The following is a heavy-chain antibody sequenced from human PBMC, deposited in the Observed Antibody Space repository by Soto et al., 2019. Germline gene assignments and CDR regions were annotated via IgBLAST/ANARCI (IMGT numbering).Heavy chain of an antibody. J-gene: IGHJ4*02. CDR2: IKQDGSEK. Sequence: GGSLRLSCAASTFTFSSYWMNWVRQAPGKGLEWVANIKQDGSEKYYVDSVKGRFTISRDNAKNALYLQMNSLRAEDTAVYYCAGGGGWVIDSWGQGALVTVSS. V-gene: IGHV3-7*01. D-gene: IGHD3-16*01. CDR1: TFTFSSYW. CDR3: AGGGGWVIDS.